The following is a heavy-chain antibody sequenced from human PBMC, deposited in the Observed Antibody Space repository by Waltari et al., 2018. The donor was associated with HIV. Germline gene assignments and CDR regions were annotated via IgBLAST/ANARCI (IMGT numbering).Heavy chain of an antibody. V-gene: IGHV3-48*03. CDR2: ISSSGSTI. D-gene: IGHD2-2*03. J-gene: IGHJ6*02. Sequence: EVQLVESGGGLVQPGGSLRLSCAASGFTFSCYEMNWVRQAPGKGLEWVSYISSSGSTIYYADSVKGRFTISRDNAKNSLYLQMNSLRAEDTAVYYCARVDNRRLVVYGMDVWGQGTTVTVSS. CDR3: ARVDNRRLVVYGMDV. CDR1: GFTFSCYE.